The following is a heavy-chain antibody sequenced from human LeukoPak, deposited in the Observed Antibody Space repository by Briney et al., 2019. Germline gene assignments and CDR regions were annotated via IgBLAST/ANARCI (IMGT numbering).Heavy chain of an antibody. CDR1: GFTFSNCG. CDR3: AKAKSFSGSVTIVDY. CDR2: ISYDGSIK. D-gene: IGHD1-26*01. V-gene: IGHV3-30*18. J-gene: IGHJ4*02. Sequence: PGGSLRHSCAASGFTFSNCGMHWVRQAPGKGLEWVAVISYDGSIKDYADSVKGRFTISRDNSKNTLYLQMNSLRAEDTAVYYCAKAKSFSGSVTIVDYWGQGTLVTVSS.